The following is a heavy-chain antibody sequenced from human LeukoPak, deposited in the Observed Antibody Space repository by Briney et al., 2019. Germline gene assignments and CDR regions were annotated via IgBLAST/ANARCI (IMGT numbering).Heavy chain of an antibody. J-gene: IGHJ4*02. CDR3: ARAVPEGYSSGWYGGAFDY. CDR2: IIPIFGTA. V-gene: IGHV1-69*06. CDR1: GGTFSSYA. Sequence: PGSSVKVSCKASGGTFSSYAISWVRQAPGQGLEWMGGIIPIFGTANYAQKFQGRVTITADKSTSTAYTELSSLRSEDTAVYYCARAVPEGYSSGWYGGAFDYWGQGTLVTVSS. D-gene: IGHD6-19*01.